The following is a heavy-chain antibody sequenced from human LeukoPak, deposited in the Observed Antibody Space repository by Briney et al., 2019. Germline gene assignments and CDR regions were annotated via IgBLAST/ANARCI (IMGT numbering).Heavy chain of an antibody. Sequence: SETLSLTCAVSGYSISSGYYWGWIRQPPGKGLEWIGSIYHSGSTYYNPSLKSRVTISVDTSKNQFSLKLSSVTAADTAVYYCATHVEQPYYFDYWGQGTLVTVSS. CDR3: ATHVEQPYYFDY. V-gene: IGHV4-38-2*01. D-gene: IGHD6-13*01. CDR1: GYSISSGYY. J-gene: IGHJ4*02. CDR2: IYHSGST.